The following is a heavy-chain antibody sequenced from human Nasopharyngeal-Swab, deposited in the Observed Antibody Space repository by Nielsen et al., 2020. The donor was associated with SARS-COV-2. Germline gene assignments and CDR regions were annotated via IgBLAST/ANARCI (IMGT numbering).Heavy chain of an antibody. D-gene: IGHD5-18*01. CDR2: INHSGST. V-gene: IGHV4-34*01. CDR3: ARDSYGYVGGAALLTHFDY. CDR1: GGSFSGYY. J-gene: IGHJ4*02. Sequence: SETLSLTCAVYGGSFSGYYWSWIRQPPGKGLEWIGEINHSGSTNYNPSLKSRVTISVDTSKNQFSLKLSSVTAADTAVYYCARDSYGYVGGAALLTHFDYWGQGTLVTVSS.